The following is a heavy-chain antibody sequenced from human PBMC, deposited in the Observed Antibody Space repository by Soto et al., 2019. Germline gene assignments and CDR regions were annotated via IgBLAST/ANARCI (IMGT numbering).Heavy chain of an antibody. D-gene: IGHD6-13*01. V-gene: IGHV3-23*01. J-gene: IGHJ6*02. CDR1: GFTFSSYA. Sequence: VGSLRLSCAASGFTFSSYAMSWVRQAPGKGLEWVSAISGRGGSTYYADSVKGRFTISRDNSKNTLYLQMNSLRAEDTAVYYCAKGSSHYYYGMDVWGQGTTVTVSS. CDR2: ISGRGGST. CDR3: AKGSSHYYYGMDV.